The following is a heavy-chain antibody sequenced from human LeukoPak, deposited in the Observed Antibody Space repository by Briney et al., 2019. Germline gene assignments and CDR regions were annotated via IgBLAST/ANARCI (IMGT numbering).Heavy chain of an antibody. CDR2: ISDNGRDR. CDR1: GFTFSAYY. V-gene: IGHV3-11*01. D-gene: IGHD5-24*01. Sequence: GGSLRLSCAASGFTFSAYYMGWGRQAPGKGPEWISYISDNGRDRYYADSVKGRFSISRDNAKNSLFLQMNTLRADDTARYYCARPLTLDGFYRGFDYWGQGAVVTVSS. J-gene: IGHJ4*02. CDR3: ARPLTLDGFYRGFDY.